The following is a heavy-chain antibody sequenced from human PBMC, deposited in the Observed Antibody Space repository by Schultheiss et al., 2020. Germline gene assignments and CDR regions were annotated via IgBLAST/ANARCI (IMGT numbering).Heavy chain of an antibody. Sequence: SGPTLVKPTPTLTLTCTFSGFSLSTSGMCVSWIRQPPGKALEWLALIYWDDDKRYSPSLKSRLTITKDTSKNQVVLTMTNMDPVDTATYYCAHRDLVTTRDNWFDPWGQGTLVTVSS. J-gene: IGHJ5*02. V-gene: IGHV2-5*08. D-gene: IGHD2-21*02. CDR1: GFSLSTSGMC. CDR3: AHRDLVTTRDNWFDP. CDR2: IYWDDDK.